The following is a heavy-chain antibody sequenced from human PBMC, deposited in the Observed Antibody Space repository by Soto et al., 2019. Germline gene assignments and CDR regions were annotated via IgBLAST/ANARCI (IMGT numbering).Heavy chain of an antibody. J-gene: IGHJ4*02. CDR3: ARASYYHGSGNYFTFDC. CDR2: ISRSGGDT. Sequence: PGGSLRLSCAASGFTFSNYGMSWVRQAPGKGLEWVSSISRSGGDTYYADSVKGRFTISRDNSKNTLYLQTNSLTADDTALYYCARASYYHGSGNYFTFDCWGQGGLVTVSS. V-gene: IGHV3-23*01. D-gene: IGHD3-10*01. CDR1: GFTFSNYG.